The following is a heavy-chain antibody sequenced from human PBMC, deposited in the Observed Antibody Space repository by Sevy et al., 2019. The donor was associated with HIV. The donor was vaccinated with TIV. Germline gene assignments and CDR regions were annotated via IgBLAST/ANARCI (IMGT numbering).Heavy chain of an antibody. CDR2: FSFGCGKI. J-gene: IGHJ4*02. D-gene: IGHD2-2*01. CDR3: EGCSKPHDY. Sequence: GGSLRLSCAASGFTFSNYAMSWVRQAPGKGLEWVSTFSFGCGKINYADSVKGRFTISRDNSKNTLYLQMNSLRAEDTALYAREGCSKPHDYWGQGTLGTVSS. CDR1: GFTFSNYA. V-gene: IGHV3-23*01.